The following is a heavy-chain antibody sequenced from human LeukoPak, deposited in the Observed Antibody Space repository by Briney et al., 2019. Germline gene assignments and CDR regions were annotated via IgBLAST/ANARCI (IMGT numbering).Heavy chain of an antibody. J-gene: IGHJ4*02. CDR1: GGSISSSSYY. Sequence: SETLSLTCTVSGGSISSSSYYWGWIRQPPGKGLEWIGSIYYSGSTYYNPSLKSRVTISVDTSKNQFSLKLSSVTAADTAVYYCARGWYSSTLYYFDYWGQGTLVTVSS. V-gene: IGHV4-39*07. D-gene: IGHD6-13*01. CDR3: ARGWYSSTLYYFDY. CDR2: IYYSGST.